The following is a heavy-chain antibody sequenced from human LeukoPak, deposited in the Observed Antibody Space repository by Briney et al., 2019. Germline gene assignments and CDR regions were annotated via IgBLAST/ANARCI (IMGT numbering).Heavy chain of an antibody. J-gene: IGHJ4*02. CDR3: ARGDSYCSSTSCYYYFDY. CDR1: GGSISSYY. CDR2: IYTSGST. Sequence: SETLSLTCTVSGGSISSYYWSWIRQPAGKGLEWIGRIYTSGSTNYNPSLKSRVTMSVDTSKNQFSLKLSSVTAADTAVYYCARGDSYCSSTSCYYYFDYWGQGTLVTASS. D-gene: IGHD2-2*01. V-gene: IGHV4-4*07.